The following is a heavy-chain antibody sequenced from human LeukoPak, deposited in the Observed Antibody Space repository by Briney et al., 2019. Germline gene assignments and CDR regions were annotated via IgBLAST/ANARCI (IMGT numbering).Heavy chain of an antibody. CDR1: GGSISSYY. CDR3: ARGSSSGWYGPGVFHY. Sequence: PSETLSLACTVSGGSISSYYWSWIRQPPGKGLEWIGYIYYSGSTNYNPSLKSRVTISVDTSKNQFSLKLSSVTAADTAVYYCARGSSSGWYGPGVFHYWGQGTLVTVSS. V-gene: IGHV4-59*01. J-gene: IGHJ4*02. D-gene: IGHD6-19*01. CDR2: IYYSGST.